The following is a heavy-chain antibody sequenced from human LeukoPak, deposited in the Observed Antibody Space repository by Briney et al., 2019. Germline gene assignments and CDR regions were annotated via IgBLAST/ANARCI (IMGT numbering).Heavy chain of an antibody. J-gene: IGHJ6*02. CDR1: GGSFSGYY. CDR3: ARGPGLYCSGGSCYYNYYYGMDV. D-gene: IGHD2-15*01. V-gene: IGHV4-34*01. CDR2: INHSGST. Sequence: SETLSLTCAVYGGSFSGYYWSWIRQPPGKGLEWIGEINHSGSTNYNPSLKSRVTISVDTSKNQFSLKLSSVTAADTAVYCCARGPGLYCSGGSCYYNYYYGMDVWGQGTTVTVSS.